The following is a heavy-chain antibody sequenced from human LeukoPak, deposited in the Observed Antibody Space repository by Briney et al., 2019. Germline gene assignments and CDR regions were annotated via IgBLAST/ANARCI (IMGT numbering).Heavy chain of an antibody. Sequence: SGPTLVNPTQTLTLTCTFSGFSLSTSAVGVGWIRQPPGKALEWLALIYWDDDKRYSPSLKSRLTITKDTSKNQVVLTMTNMDPVDTATYYCAHNGVAGTLDYWGQGTLVTVSS. CDR3: AHNGVAGTLDY. CDR1: GFSLSTSAVG. J-gene: IGHJ4*02. D-gene: IGHD6-19*01. CDR2: IYWDDDK. V-gene: IGHV2-5*02.